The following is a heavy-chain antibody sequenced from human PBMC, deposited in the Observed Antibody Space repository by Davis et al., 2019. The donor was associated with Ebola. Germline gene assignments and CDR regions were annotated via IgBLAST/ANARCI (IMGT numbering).Heavy chain of an antibody. CDR3: GVQGDY. J-gene: IGHJ4*02. CDR1: GFTFSSYA. CDR2: TSWSGGSL. Sequence: GGSLRLSCAASGFTFSSYAMHWVRQAPGKGLEWVSGTSWSGGSLGYADSVKGRFAISRDNAKNSLYLQMNSLRPEDTAVYYCGVQGDYWGQGALVTVSS. V-gene: IGHV3-9*01.